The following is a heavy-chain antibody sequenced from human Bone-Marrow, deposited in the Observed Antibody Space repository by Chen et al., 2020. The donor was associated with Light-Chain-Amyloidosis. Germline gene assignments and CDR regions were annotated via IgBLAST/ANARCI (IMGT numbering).Heavy chain of an antibody. D-gene: IGHD7-27*01. J-gene: IGHJ4*01. V-gene: IGHV4-38-2*02. Sequence: QVQLQESGPGLVKPSQTLSLTCTVSGGSISSGYYWAWIRQPPGKGLEWIGNMHHTGKTYYNPSLKSRVTLSIDTSKNQFSLKLTSVTAADTAVYYCAKEVNWGSEWSWGQGTLVTVSS. CDR2: MHHTGKT. CDR1: GGSISSGYY. CDR3: AKEVNWGSEWS.